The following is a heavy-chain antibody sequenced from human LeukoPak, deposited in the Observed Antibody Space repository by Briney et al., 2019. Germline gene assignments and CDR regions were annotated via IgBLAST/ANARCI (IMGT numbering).Heavy chain of an antibody. CDR1: GLSFSTGG. CDR2: IQYDGSSK. J-gene: IGHJ4*02. CDR3: AKDIGSYYDY. V-gene: IGHV3-30*02. Sequence: GGSLRLSCTASGLSFSTGGMHWVRQAPGKGLEWLAFIQYDGSSKYFTDSVKGRFTISRDNSKNTLYLEMNSLRAEDTAVYYCAKDIGSYYDYWGQGILVTVSS. D-gene: IGHD3-10*01.